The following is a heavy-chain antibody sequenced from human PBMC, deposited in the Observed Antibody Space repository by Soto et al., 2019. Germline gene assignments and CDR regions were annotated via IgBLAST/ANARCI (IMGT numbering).Heavy chain of an antibody. V-gene: IGHV1-2*02. CDR3: AREALPIYYYGMDV. CDR2: INPNSGGT. D-gene: IGHD1-26*01. Sequence: ASVKVSCKASGYIFTGYHMHWVRQAPGQGLEWMGWINPNSGGTKYAQKFQGRVTMTRDTSISTAYMELSSLRSDDTAVYYCAREALPIYYYGMDVWGQGTRVTVSS. J-gene: IGHJ6*02. CDR1: GYIFTGYH.